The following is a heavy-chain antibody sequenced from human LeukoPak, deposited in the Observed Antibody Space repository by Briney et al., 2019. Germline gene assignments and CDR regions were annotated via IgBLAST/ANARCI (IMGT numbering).Heavy chain of an antibody. CDR1: GFTFSSYW. D-gene: IGHD3-10*01. J-gene: IGHJ4*02. V-gene: IGHV3-7*01. CDR2: IKQDGSEK. Sequence: GGSLRLSCAVSGFTFSSYWMNWVRQAPGKGLEWVAIIKQDGSEKYHVDSVKGRFTISRDNAKNSVFLQMDSLRAEDTAVYYCARSLGSYTASLTGYWGQGTLVTVSS. CDR3: ARSLGSYTASLTGY.